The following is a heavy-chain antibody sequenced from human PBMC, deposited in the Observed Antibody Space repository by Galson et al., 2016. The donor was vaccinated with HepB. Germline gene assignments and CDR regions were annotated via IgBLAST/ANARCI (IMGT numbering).Heavy chain of an antibody. CDR2: ISSDGSHK. Sequence: SLRLSCAASGFTLSHYPTHWVRQAPGKGLEWVALISSDGSHKYYADSVKGRFTISRDNSKNTLYLQMNSLRAEDTAVYYCASGLVVTLFGGQFDYWGQGTLVTVSS. CDR1: GFTLSHYP. CDR3: ASGLVVTLFGGQFDY. V-gene: IGHV3-30-3*01. J-gene: IGHJ4*02. D-gene: IGHD2-21*02.